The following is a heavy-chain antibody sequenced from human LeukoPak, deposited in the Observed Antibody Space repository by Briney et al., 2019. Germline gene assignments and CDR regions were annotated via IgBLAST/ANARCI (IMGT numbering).Heavy chain of an antibody. D-gene: IGHD2-2*01. Sequence: SVKVSCKASGGTFSSYAISWVRQAPGQGLEWMGRIIPILGIANYAQKFQGRVTITADKSTSTAYMELSSLRSEDTAVYYCARGYGVPPYYYYGMDVWGQGTTVTVSS. CDR2: IIPILGIA. CDR1: GGTFSSYA. V-gene: IGHV1-69*04. J-gene: IGHJ6*02. CDR3: ARGYGVPPYYYYGMDV.